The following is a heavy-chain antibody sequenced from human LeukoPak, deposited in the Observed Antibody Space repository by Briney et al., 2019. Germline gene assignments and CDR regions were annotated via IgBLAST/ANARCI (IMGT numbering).Heavy chain of an antibody. Sequence: PGGSLRLSCAASGFTFSSYSMNWVRQAPGKGLEWVSSISSSSGYIYYADSVKGRFTISRDNAKNSLYLQMNSLRAEDTAVYYCARDGIAAAGSDYWGQGTLVTVSS. CDR3: ARDGIAAAGSDY. D-gene: IGHD6-13*01. CDR1: GFTFSSYS. J-gene: IGHJ4*02. V-gene: IGHV3-21*01. CDR2: ISSSSGYI.